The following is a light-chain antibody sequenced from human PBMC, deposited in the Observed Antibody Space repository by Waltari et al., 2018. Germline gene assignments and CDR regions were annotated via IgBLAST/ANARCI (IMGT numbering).Light chain of an antibody. CDR2: DVT. Sequence: QSALTQPASVSGSPGRSVTISCTGTSSDSVDYDFVSWYQQHPGKAPKLIIFDVTTRPSGVSNRFSGSKSGSTASLTISGLQAEDEADYFCSSYPRTGTWLFGGGTKLTVL. CDR1: SSDSVDYDF. CDR3: SSYPRTGTWL. V-gene: IGLV2-14*03. J-gene: IGLJ3*02.